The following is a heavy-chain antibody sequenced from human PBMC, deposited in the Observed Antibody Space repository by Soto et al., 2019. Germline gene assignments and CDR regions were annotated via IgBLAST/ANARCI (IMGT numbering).Heavy chain of an antibody. J-gene: IGHJ4*02. Sequence: QVQLQESGPGLVKPSQTLSLTCTVSGDSIRSGGYYWNWVRQHPGKGLEWIGYIYYNGITSYNPSLKSRVLISVDTSRNQFSLHLTSMTAADTAVYYCAGEESYGPKRTEYWGQGILGTVSS. CDR2: IYYNGIT. V-gene: IGHV4-31*03. CDR1: GDSIRSGGYY. D-gene: IGHD3-16*01. CDR3: AGEESYGPKRTEY.